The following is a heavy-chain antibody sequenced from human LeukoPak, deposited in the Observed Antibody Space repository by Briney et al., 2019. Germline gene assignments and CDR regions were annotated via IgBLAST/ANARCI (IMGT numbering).Heavy chain of an antibody. CDR2: IKQDGSEK. D-gene: IGHD5-12*01. CDR3: ARAGGYASSWAY. J-gene: IGHJ4*02. V-gene: IGHV3-7*01. Sequence: PGGSLRLSCAASGFTFSSYWMSWVRQAPGKGLEWVANIKQDGSEKNYVDSVKGRFTLSRDNAKNSLDLQMNSLRGEDTAVYYCARAGGYASSWAYWGQGTLVTVSS. CDR1: GFTFSSYW.